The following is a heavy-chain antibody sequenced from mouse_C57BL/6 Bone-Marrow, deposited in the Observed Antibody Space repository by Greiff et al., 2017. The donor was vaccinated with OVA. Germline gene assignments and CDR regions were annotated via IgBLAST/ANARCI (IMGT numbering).Heavy chain of an antibody. D-gene: IGHD1-1*01. J-gene: IGHJ2*01. Sequence: DVQLQESVAELVRPGASVKLSCTASGFNIKNTYMLWVKQRPEQGLEWIGRIDPANGNTKYAPKFQGKATITADTSSNTAYLQLSSLTSEDTAIYYCARGYFYRVLDYWGQGTTLTVSS. CDR3: ARGYFYRVLDY. V-gene: IGHV14-3*01. CDR1: GFNIKNTY. CDR2: IDPANGNT.